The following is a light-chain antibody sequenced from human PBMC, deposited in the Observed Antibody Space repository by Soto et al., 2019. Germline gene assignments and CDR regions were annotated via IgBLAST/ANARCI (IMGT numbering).Light chain of an antibody. J-gene: IGKJ2*01. V-gene: IGKV3-15*01. Sequence: EIVMTQSPATLSVSPGERATLSCRASQSVSSNLAWYQQKPGQAPRFLSFHASTRATGIPARFSGSGSGTEFTLTISSLQSEDFAVYYCQHYNNWPYTFGQGTKLEIK. CDR2: HAS. CDR3: QHYNNWPYT. CDR1: QSVSSN.